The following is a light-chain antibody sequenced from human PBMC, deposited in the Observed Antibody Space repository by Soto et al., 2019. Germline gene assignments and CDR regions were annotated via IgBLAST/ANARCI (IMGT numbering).Light chain of an antibody. CDR2: AAS. CDR3: QQSYSTPQGIT. V-gene: IGKV1-39*01. Sequence: DIQMTQSPSSLSASVGDRVTITCRASQSISSYLNWYQQKPGKAPKLLIYAASSLQSGGPSRFSGSGSGTDFTLTISSLQPEDFATYYCQQSYSTPQGITFGQGTRLEIK. CDR1: QSISSY. J-gene: IGKJ5*01.